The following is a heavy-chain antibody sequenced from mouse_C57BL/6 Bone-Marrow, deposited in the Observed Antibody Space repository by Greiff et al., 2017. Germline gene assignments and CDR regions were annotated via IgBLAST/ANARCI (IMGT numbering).Heavy chain of an antibody. D-gene: IGHD2-1*01. V-gene: IGHV1-67*01. J-gene: IGHJ3*01. CDR3: AGIYYGNPAWFAY. CDR1: GYTFTDYA. Sequence: VQLVESGPELVRPGVSVKISCKGSGYTFTDYAMHWVKQSHAKSLEWIGVISTYYGDASYNQKFKDKATMTVDKSSSTAYMELARLTSEDSAVYYGAGIYYGNPAWFAYWGQGTLVTVSA. CDR2: ISTYYGDA.